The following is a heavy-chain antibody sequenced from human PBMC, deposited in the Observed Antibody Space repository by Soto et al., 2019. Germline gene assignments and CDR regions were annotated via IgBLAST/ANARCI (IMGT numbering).Heavy chain of an antibody. J-gene: IGHJ6*02. Sequence: SETLSLTCTVSGGSISTYYWSWIRQPPGKGLERIGYIYYSGSTNYNPSLKSRLTISVDTSKNQMSLKLNSVTAADTAVYYCARDIYYYGSGTTYGMDVWGQGTTVTVSS. CDR3: ARDIYYYGSGTTYGMDV. CDR2: IYYSGST. CDR1: GGSISTYY. V-gene: IGHV4-59*01. D-gene: IGHD3-10*01.